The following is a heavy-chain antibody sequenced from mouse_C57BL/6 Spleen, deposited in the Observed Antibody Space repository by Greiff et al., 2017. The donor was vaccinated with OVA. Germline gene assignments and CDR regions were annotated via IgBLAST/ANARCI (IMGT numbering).Heavy chain of an antibody. CDR1: GFTFPAYY. D-gene: IGHD2-1*01. V-gene: IGHV7-3*01. Sequence: EVKLMESGGGLVQPGGPLSLPCAAFGFTFPAYYMSWVRQPLGMALEGLGFISNKAKGYTTEYSSTVKGRFTISLDNSQSILYLQMNALSAEDSATYYCARYNYYCKGAMDYWGQGTSVTVSS. J-gene: IGHJ4*01. CDR2: ISNKAKGYTT. CDR3: ARYNYYCKGAMDY.